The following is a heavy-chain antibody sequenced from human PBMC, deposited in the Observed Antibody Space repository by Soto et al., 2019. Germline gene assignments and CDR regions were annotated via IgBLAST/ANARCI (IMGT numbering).Heavy chain of an antibody. J-gene: IGHJ4*02. Sequence: SETLSLTCTVSGGSISNYYWSWIRQPPGKGLEWIGYIYHSGSTNYNPSLKSRVTISADTSKNQFSLKLSSVTAADTAVYYCARDGAGPTTEYYFDYWGQGTLVTVSS. V-gene: IGHV4-59*01. D-gene: IGHD1-26*01. CDR1: GGSISNYY. CDR2: IYHSGST. CDR3: ARDGAGPTTEYYFDY.